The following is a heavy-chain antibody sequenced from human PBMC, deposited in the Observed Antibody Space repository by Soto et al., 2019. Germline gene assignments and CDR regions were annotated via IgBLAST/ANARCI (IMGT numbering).Heavy chain of an antibody. V-gene: IGHV3-15*01. CDR1: GFIFGYAW. J-gene: IGHJ6*02. CDR3: ARETDFWSGDGHGMDV. D-gene: IGHD3-3*01. Sequence: PGGSLRLSFAGSGFIFGYAWLSWVRQAPGKWLEWVARVTRKSDGETTDYAAPVTGRFTISRDNAKNSLYLQMNSLRAEDTDVYYCARETDFWSGDGHGMDVWGQGTTVTVYS. CDR2: VTRKSDGETT.